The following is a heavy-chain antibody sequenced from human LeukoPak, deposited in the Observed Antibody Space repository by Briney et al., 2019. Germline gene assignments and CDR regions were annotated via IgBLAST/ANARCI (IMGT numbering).Heavy chain of an antibody. Sequence: PGGSLRLSCAASGFTFSSYSMNWVRQAPGKGLEWVSSLSSSSSYIDYADSVKGRFTISRDNAKNSLYLQMNSLRAEDTAVYYCARAGRAYSSSWYWSDPWGQGTLVTVSS. V-gene: IGHV3-21*01. CDR2: LSSSSSYI. D-gene: IGHD6-13*01. J-gene: IGHJ5*02. CDR1: GFTFSSYS. CDR3: ARAGRAYSSSWYWSDP.